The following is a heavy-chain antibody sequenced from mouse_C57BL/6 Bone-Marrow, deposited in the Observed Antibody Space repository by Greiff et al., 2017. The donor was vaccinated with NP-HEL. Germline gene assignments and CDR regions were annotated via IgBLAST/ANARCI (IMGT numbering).Heavy chain of an antibody. J-gene: IGHJ3*01. D-gene: IGHD2-3*01. Sequence: EVQRVESGGGLVQPKGSLKLSCAASGFSFNTYAMNWVRQAPGQGLEWVARIRSKSNNYATYYADSVKDRFTISRDDSESMLYLQMNNLKTEDTAMYYCVRDGYPSWFAYWGQGTLVTVSA. CDR3: VRDGYPSWFAY. V-gene: IGHV10-1*01. CDR2: IRSKSNNYAT. CDR1: GFSFNTYA.